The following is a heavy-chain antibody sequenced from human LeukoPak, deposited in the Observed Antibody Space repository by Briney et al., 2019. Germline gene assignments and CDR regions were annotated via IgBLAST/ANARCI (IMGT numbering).Heavy chain of an antibody. CDR3: ASPGMGY. Sequence: PSETLSLTCTVSGGSINNYYWSWIRQPPGKGLEWIGYIYYSGSTNYNPSLKSRVTISVGTSKNQFSLRLNSVTAADTAVYYCASPGMGYWGQGTLVTVSS. J-gene: IGHJ4*02. CDR2: IYYSGST. V-gene: IGHV4-59*01. D-gene: IGHD3-16*01. CDR1: GGSINNYY.